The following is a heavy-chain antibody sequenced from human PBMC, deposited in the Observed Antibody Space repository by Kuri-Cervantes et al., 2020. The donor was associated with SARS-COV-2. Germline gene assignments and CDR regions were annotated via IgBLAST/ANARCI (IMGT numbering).Heavy chain of an antibody. CDR2: ISSSSSTI. CDR3: AKVGLAQNDFWSGYYTG. Sequence: GESLKISCAASGFTFSSYSMNWVRQAPGKGLEWVSYISSSSSTIYYADSVKGRLTISRDNAKSSLYLQMNSLRAEDTAVYYCAKVGLAQNDFWSGYYTGWGQGTLVTVSS. J-gene: IGHJ4*02. D-gene: IGHD3-3*01. CDR1: GFTFSSYS. V-gene: IGHV3-48*01.